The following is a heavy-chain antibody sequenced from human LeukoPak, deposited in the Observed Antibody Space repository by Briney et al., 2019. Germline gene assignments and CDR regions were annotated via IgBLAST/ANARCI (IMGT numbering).Heavy chain of an antibody. CDR3: ARDGNPYQLLFNWFDP. CDR1: GGSISSYY. V-gene: IGHV4-4*07. Sequence: PSETLSLTCTVSGGSISSYYWSWIRQPAGKGLEWIGRIYTSGGTNYNPSLKSRVTMSVDASKNQFSLKLSSVTAADTAVYYCARDGNPYQLLFNWFDPWGQGTLVTVSS. CDR2: IYTSGGT. D-gene: IGHD2-2*01. J-gene: IGHJ5*02.